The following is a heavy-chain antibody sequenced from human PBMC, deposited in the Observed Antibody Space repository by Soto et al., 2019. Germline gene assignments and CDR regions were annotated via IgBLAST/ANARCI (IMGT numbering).Heavy chain of an antibody. CDR1: GFTFSDYY. J-gene: IGHJ6*02. D-gene: IGHD3-3*01. V-gene: IGHV3-11*01. CDR2: ISSRGSSI. Sequence: TGGSLRLSCAVSGFTFSDYYMSWIRQAPRKGLEWVSYISSRGSSIYYADSVKGRFTISRDNAKNSLYLQMNGLRAEDTAVYYCARGYYDFWSGYYISPYGMDVWGQGTTVTV. CDR3: ARGYYDFWSGYYISPYGMDV.